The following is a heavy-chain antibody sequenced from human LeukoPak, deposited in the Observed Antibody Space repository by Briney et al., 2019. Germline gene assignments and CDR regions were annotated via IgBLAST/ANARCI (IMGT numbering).Heavy chain of an antibody. J-gene: IGHJ4*02. D-gene: IGHD2-21*01. CDR3: ARLQGDSTAVFDY. CDR2: IYYTGST. V-gene: IGHV4-59*01. CDR1: GGSISGDY. Sequence: SETLSLTCIVSGGSISGDYWSWIRQPPGKGLEWVAYIYYTGSTNYNPSLKSRVTISVDTSKNQFSLRLSSVTAADTAVYYCARLQGDSTAVFDYWGQGTLVSVSS.